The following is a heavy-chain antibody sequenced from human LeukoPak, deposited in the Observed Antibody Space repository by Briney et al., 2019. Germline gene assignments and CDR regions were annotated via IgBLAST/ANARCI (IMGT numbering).Heavy chain of an antibody. J-gene: IGHJ4*02. CDR2: IYYSGTT. CDR1: GGSISSYY. V-gene: IGHV4-59*01. Sequence: SETLSLTCTVSGGSISSYYWSWLRQPPGKGLEWIGYIYYSGTTNYNPSLKSRVTISVDTSKNQFSLKLSSVTAADTAVYYCARGVYIAAAQYAYWGQGTLVTVSS. D-gene: IGHD6-13*01. CDR3: ARGVYIAAAQYAY.